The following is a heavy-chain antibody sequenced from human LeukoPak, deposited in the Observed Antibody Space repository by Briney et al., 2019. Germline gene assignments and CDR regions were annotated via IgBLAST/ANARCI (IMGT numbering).Heavy chain of an antibody. Sequence: SETLSLTCAVSGYSISSGYYWGWIRQPPGKGLEWIGSIYHSGSTYYNPSLKSRVTISVDTSKNQFSLKLSSVTAADTAVYYCARRTVTTNADAFDIWGQGTMVTVSS. V-gene: IGHV4-38-2*01. CDR1: GYSISSGYY. J-gene: IGHJ3*02. CDR2: IYHSGST. CDR3: ARRTVTTNADAFDI. D-gene: IGHD4-17*01.